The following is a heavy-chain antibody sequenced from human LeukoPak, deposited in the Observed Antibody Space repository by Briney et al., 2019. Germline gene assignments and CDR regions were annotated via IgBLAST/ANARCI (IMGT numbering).Heavy chain of an antibody. Sequence: GGSLRLSCAACXFTFRKNAMSWVRQAPGKGLEWVSYISSSTHYTNYADSVKGRFTISRDNAKNSLYLQMNSLRAEDTAVYYCARDPETWQAAWGQGTLVTVSS. V-gene: IGHV3-11*05. CDR2: ISSSTHYT. CDR3: ARDPETWQAA. CDR1: XFTFRKNA. D-gene: IGHD6-25*01. J-gene: IGHJ4*02.